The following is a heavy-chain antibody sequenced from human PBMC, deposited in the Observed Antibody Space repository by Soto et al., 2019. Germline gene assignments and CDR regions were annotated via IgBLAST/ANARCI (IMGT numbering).Heavy chain of an antibody. CDR3: ARDNWNYHWFDP. J-gene: IGHJ5*02. D-gene: IGHD1-7*01. V-gene: IGHV4-39*02. CDR2: IYYSGST. CDR1: GGSISSSSYY. Sequence: SETLSLTCTVSGGSISSSSYYWGWIRQPPGKGLEWIGSIYYSGSTYYNPSLKSRVTISVDTSKNQFSLKLSSVTAADTAVYYCARDNWNYHWFDPWGQGTLVTVSS.